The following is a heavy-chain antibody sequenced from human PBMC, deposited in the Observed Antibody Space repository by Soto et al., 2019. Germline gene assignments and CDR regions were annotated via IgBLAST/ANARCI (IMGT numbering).Heavy chain of an antibody. CDR3: AKDHYDSSGYYWDFDY. CDR2: ISGSGGST. V-gene: IGHV3-23*01. CDR1: GFTFSSYA. J-gene: IGHJ4*02. Sequence: GGSLRLSCAASGFTFSSYAMSWVRQATGKGLEWVSAISGSGGSTYYADSVKGRFTISRDNSKNTLYLQMNSLRAEDTAVYYCAKDHYDSSGYYWDFDYWGQGTLVTVSS. D-gene: IGHD3-22*01.